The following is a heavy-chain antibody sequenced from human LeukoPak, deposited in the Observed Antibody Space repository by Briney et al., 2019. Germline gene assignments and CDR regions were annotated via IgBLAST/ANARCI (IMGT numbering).Heavy chain of an antibody. CDR3: TREDY. Sequence: GASVKVSCKASEYIFTEYYIFWVRQAPGQGLEWMGWINPNTGGTTYAQKFQDRVTMTRDTSINTAYMELNRLTSDDTAVYYCTREDYWGRGTLVTVSS. CDR2: INPNTGGT. V-gene: IGHV1-2*02. CDR1: EYIFTEYY. J-gene: IGHJ4*02.